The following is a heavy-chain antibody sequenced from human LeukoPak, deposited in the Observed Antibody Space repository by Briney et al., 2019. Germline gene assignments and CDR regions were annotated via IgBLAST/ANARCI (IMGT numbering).Heavy chain of an antibody. CDR3: ARDNSVGETAWWFDP. D-gene: IGHD1-26*01. CDR2: IIPIFGTA. Sequence: GASVKVSCKASGGTFSSYAISWVRQAPGQGLEWMGGIIPIFGTANYAQKFQGRVTITADKSTSTVYMELSSLTSDDTAVYYCARDNSVGETAWWFDPWGQGTLVTVSS. CDR1: GGTFSSYA. J-gene: IGHJ5*02. V-gene: IGHV1-69*06.